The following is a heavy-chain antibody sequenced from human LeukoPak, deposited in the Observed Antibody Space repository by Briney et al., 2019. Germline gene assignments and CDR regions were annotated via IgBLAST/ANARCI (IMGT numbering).Heavy chain of an antibody. Sequence: GGSLRLSCAASGFTFSSYAMHWVRQAPGKGLEWVAVISYDGSNKYYADSVKGRFTISRDNSKNTLYLQMNSLRAEDTAVFYCARDASSVAVFDYWGQGTLVTVSS. CDR2: ISYDGSNK. CDR1: GFTFSSYA. J-gene: IGHJ4*02. V-gene: IGHV3-30*04. CDR3: ARDASSVAVFDY. D-gene: IGHD6-19*01.